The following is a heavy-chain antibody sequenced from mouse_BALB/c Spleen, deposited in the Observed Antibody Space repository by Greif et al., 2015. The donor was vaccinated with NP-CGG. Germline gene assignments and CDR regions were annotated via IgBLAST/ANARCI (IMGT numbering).Heavy chain of an antibody. V-gene: IGHV3-2*02. CDR3: ARRGLLRDAMDY. Sequence: EVKLVESGPGLVKPSQSLSLTCTVTGYPITSDYAWNWIRQFPGNKLEWMGYISYSGSTSYNPSLKSRISITRDTSKNQFFLQLNSVTTEDTATYYCARRGLLRDAMDYWGQGTSVTVSS. CDR2: ISYSGST. D-gene: IGHD2-3*01. J-gene: IGHJ4*01. CDR1: GYPITSDYA.